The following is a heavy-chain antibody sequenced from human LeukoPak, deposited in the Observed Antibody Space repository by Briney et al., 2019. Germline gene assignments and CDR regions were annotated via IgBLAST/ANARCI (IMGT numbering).Heavy chain of an antibody. CDR1: GFTFSSYG. Sequence: GGSLRLSCAASGFTFSSYGVHWVRQAPGKGLEWVAVIWYDGSNKYYADSVKGRFTISRDNSKNTLYQQMNSLRAEDTALYYCAKGAGYYYNYFDYWGQGTLVTVSS. V-gene: IGHV3-33*06. CDR2: IWYDGSNK. D-gene: IGHD3-22*01. CDR3: AKGAGYYYNYFDY. J-gene: IGHJ4*02.